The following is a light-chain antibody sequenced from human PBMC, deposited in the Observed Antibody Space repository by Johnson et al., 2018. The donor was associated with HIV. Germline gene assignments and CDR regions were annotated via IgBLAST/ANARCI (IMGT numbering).Light chain of an antibody. CDR2: DNH. V-gene: IGLV1-51*01. CDR1: SSNIGNNY. CDR3: GTWDSSLSAYV. J-gene: IGLJ1*01. Sequence: QAVLTQPPSVSAAPGQKVTISCSGSSSNIGNNYVSWYQQIPGRAPKLLIFDNHKRPSGIPDRFSGSKSGTSATLGITGLQTGDEADYYCGTWDSSLSAYVFGTGTKVTVL.